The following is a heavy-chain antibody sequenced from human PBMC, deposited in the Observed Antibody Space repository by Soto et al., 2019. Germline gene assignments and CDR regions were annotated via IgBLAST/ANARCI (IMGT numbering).Heavy chain of an antibody. D-gene: IGHD2-15*01. Sequence: PSETLSLTCAVSGGSISSGGYSWSWIRQPPGKGLEWIGYIYHSGSTYYNPSLKSRVTISVDRSKNQFSLKLSSVTAADTAVYCCARGGYCSGGSCYWTYYYYGMDVWGQGTTVTVSS. V-gene: IGHV4-30-2*01. J-gene: IGHJ6*02. CDR1: GGSISSGGYS. CDR3: ARGGYCSGGSCYWTYYYYGMDV. CDR2: IYHSGST.